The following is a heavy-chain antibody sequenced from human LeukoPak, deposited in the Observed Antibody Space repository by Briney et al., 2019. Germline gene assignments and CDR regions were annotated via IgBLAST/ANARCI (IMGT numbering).Heavy chain of an antibody. CDR2: IYSGGST. D-gene: IGHD5-12*01. J-gene: IGHJ6*03. Sequence: GGSLRLSCAASGFTVSSNYMSWVRQAPGKGLEWVSAIYSGGSTYYADSVKGRFTISRDNSKNTLYLQMNSLRAEDTAVYYCALATIFGAYYYYYYMDVWGKGTTVTVSS. V-gene: IGHV3-53*01. CDR3: ALATIFGAYYYYYYMDV. CDR1: GFTVSSNY.